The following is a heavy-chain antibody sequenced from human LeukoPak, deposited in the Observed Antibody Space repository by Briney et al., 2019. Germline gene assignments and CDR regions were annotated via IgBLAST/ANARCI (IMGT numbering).Heavy chain of an antibody. CDR2: INPNSGGT. CDR3: ARGTAGSYNDMDV. Sequence: ASVKVSCKASGYTFSGYYIHWVRQTPGQGLEWMGWINPNSGGTNYAQKLQGRVTMTRDTSISTAYMELSSLRSDDTAVYYCARGTAGSYNDMDVWGKGTTVTVSS. D-gene: IGHD2-21*02. J-gene: IGHJ6*03. CDR1: GYTFSGYY. V-gene: IGHV1-2*02.